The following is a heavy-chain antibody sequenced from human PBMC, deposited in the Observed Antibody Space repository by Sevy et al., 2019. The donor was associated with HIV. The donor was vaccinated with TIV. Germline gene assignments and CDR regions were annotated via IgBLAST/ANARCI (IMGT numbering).Heavy chain of an antibody. CDR2: IYSGGST. CDR3: ARVGFDSSGYYNRGGYFDY. D-gene: IGHD3-22*01. Sequence: GGSLRLSCAASGFTVSSNYMSWVRQAPGMGLEWVSVIYSGGSTYYADSVKGRFTISRDNSKNTLYLQMNSLRAEDTAVYYCARVGFDSSGYYNRGGYFDYWGQGTLVTVSS. J-gene: IGHJ4*02. CDR1: GFTVSSNY. V-gene: IGHV3-53*01.